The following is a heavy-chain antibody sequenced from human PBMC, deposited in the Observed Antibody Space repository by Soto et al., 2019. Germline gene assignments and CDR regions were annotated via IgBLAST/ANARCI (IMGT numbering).Heavy chain of an antibody. Sequence: EVQLVETGGGLIHPGGSLRLSCVASGFSVSSNYMGWVRQAPGKGPEWVSGIYSGDATFYADSVKGRFTISKDNSMNTLYLQMDSLRVEDTAVYYCARLTSSGFIYFWGQGTLVTVSS. CDR3: ARLTSSGFIYF. J-gene: IGHJ4*02. V-gene: IGHV3-53*02. CDR2: IYSGDAT. CDR1: GFSVSSNY. D-gene: IGHD3-22*01.